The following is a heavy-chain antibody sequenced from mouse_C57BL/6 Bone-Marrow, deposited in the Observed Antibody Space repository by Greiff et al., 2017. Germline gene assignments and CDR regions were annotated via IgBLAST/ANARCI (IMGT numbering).Heavy chain of an antibody. J-gene: IGHJ2*01. CDR2: IHPNSGST. D-gene: IGHD1-1*01. CDR3: ARYYYYYFDY. V-gene: IGHV1-64*01. CDR1: GYTFTSYW. Sequence: QVQLQQPGAELVKPGASVKLSCKASGYTFTSYWMHWVKQRPGQGLEWIGMIHPNSGSTNYNEKFKSKATLTVDKSSSTASMQLSSLTSEDSAVYYCARYYYYYFDYWGQGTTLTVSS.